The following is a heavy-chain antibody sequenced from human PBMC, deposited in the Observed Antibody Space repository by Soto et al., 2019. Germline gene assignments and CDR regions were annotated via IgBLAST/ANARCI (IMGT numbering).Heavy chain of an antibody. CDR1: GGSISCSD. D-gene: IGHD2-15*01. CDR3: TKYRRTDAEGYSFDY. V-gene: IGHV4-59*01. CDR2: IHYSGST. Sequence: PSETLSLTCTVSGGSISCSDWSGIRQTPGKVLEWVGYIHYSGSTNYNPSLKSRVTMSVDSAKNQFSLQLSSVTAADTAVYFCTKYRRTDAEGYSFDYWGQGALATVSS. J-gene: IGHJ4*02.